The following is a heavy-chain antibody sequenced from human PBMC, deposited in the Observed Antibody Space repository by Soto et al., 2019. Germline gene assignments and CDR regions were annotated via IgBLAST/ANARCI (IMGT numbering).Heavy chain of an antibody. J-gene: IGHJ4*02. CDR2: INPDGSST. CDR1: GFTFSSYW. CDR3: TRDPPGTGIDY. V-gene: IGHV3-74*01. Sequence: PGGSLRLSCAVSGFTFSSYWMHWVRQAPGKGLVWVSRINPDGSSTSHADSVKGRFTISRDNARNTLYLQMISLRAEDTAVYYCTRDPPGTGIDYWGQGTLVTVSS. D-gene: IGHD1-1*01.